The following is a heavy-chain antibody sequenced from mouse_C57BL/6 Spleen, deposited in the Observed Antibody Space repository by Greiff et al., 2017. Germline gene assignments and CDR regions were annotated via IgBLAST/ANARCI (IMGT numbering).Heavy chain of an antibody. D-gene: IGHD2-3*01. Sequence: QQPGAELVKPGASVKLSCKASGYPFTSYWMHWVKQRPGRGLEWIGRIDPNSGGTKYNEKFKSKATLTVDKPSSTVYMQLSSLTAEDSAVYYCARYEGLNFEVRGTGTTVTVAS. CDR1: GYPFTSYW. J-gene: IGHJ1*03. V-gene: IGHV1-72*01. CDR2: IDPNSGGT. CDR3: ARYEGLNFEV.